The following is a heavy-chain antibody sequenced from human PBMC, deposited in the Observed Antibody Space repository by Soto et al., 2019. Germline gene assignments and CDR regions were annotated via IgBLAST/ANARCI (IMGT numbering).Heavy chain of an antibody. D-gene: IGHD6-13*01. CDR3: ARARENSWYRRVNWFDP. J-gene: IGHJ5*02. CDR1: GYTFTSYD. V-gene: IGHV1-8*01. CDR2: MNPNSGNT. Sequence: AASVKVSCKASGYTFTSYDINWVRQATGQGLEWMGWMNPNSGNTGYAQKFQGRVTMTRNTSISTAYMELSSLRSEDTAVYYCARARENSWYRRVNWFDPWGQGTLVTVSS.